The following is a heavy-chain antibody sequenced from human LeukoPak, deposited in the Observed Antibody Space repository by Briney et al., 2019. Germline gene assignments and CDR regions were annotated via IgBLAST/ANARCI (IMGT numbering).Heavy chain of an antibody. CDR3: AKGYIQLWWFDY. CDR2: ISGSGDGA. Sequence: PGGSLRLSCAASGFTFSTYAMSWVRQAPGKGLQWVSLISGSGDGAHYANSVKGRSTISRDNSKNTVYLQMTNLRAEDTAVYYCAKGYIQLWWFDYWGQGTLVTVSS. V-gene: IGHV3-23*01. CDR1: GFTFSTYA. D-gene: IGHD2-21*01. J-gene: IGHJ4*02.